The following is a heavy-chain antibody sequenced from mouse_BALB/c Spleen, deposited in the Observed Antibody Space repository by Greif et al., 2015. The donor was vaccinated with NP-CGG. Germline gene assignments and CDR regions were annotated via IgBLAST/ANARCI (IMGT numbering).Heavy chain of an antibody. Sequence: EVMLVESGGGLVKPGGSLKLSCAASGFAFSSYDMSWVRQTPEKRLEWVAYISSGGGSTYYPDTVKGRFTISRDNAKNTLYLQMNSRKSEDTAMYYCARYDGYYYYAMDYWGHGTSVTVSS. CDR3: ARYDGYYYYAMDY. D-gene: IGHD2-3*01. CDR1: GFAFSSYD. J-gene: IGHJ4*01. CDR2: ISSGGGST. V-gene: IGHV5-12-1*01.